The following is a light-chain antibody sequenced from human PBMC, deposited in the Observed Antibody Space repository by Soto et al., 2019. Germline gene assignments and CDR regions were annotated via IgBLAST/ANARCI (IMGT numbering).Light chain of an antibody. J-gene: IGKJ1*01. V-gene: IGKV4-1*01. CDR1: QRVLYSATNKNY. CDR3: HQYYYISWT. Sequence: DIVLTQSPDSLAVSLGERATINCKSSQRVLYSATNKNYLAWYQQKPGQPPRLLFYWASTRESGVPDRFSGSGSGTDFTLTISSLQAEDVAVYYCHQYYYISWTFGQGTKVEIK. CDR2: WAS.